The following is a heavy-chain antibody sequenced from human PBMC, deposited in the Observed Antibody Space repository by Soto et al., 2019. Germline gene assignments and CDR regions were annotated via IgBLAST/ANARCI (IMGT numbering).Heavy chain of an antibody. D-gene: IGHD1-26*01. CDR2: ISAYNGNT. CDR1: GYTFTSYG. J-gene: IGHJ6*02. V-gene: IGHV1-18*01. CDR3: ASPAYSGSRGYYYGMDV. Sequence: ASVKVSCKASGYTFTSYGISWVRQAPGQGLEWMGWISAYNGNTNYAQKLQGRVTMTTDTSTSTAYMELRSMRSDDTAVHYCASPAYSGSRGYYYGMDVWGQGTTVTVSS.